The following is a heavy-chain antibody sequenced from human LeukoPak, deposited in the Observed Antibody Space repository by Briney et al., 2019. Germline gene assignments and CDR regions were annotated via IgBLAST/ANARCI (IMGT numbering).Heavy chain of an antibody. CDR2: IYYSGST. V-gene: IGHV4-59*08. D-gene: IGHD3-22*01. CDR1: GGSISSYY. CDR3: ARLYYYDSSGYYPFDY. Sequence: PSETLSLTCTVSGGSISSYYWSWIRQPPGKGLEWIGYIYYSGSTNYNPSLKSRVTISVDTSKNQFSLKLSSVTAADTAVYYCARLYYYDSSGYYPFDYWGRGTLVTVSS. J-gene: IGHJ4*02.